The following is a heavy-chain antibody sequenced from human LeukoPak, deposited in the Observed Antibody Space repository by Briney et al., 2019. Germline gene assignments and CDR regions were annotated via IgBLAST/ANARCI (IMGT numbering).Heavy chain of an antibody. CDR1: GGSISSSSYY. J-gene: IGHJ5*01. V-gene: IGHV4-39*02. CDR2: IYSGST. CDR3: TRDPRHFDS. D-gene: IGHD6-6*01. Sequence: PSETLSLTCTVSGGSISSSSYYWGWIRQPPGKGLEWIGSIYSGSTYYNPSLQSRVTISVDRSKNQFSLKLSSVTAADTAVYYCTRDPRHFDSCGQGTLVTVSS.